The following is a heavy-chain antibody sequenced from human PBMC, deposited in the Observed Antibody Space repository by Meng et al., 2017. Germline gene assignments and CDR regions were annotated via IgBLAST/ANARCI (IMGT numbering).Heavy chain of an antibody. CDR1: GGSFSSGNW. J-gene: IGHJ1*01. CDR2: IFHTGNT. CDR3: VNYCSGGKCSPNEKTQH. D-gene: IGHD2-15*01. V-gene: IGHV4-4*02. Sequence: QVQLQESGPGLVKPSGTLSLTCAVSGGSFSSGNWWGWVRQPPGKGLEWIGEIFHTGNTNYNPSLQSRVSLSIDKSKSQFSLKMISVTAADTAIYYCVNYCSGGKCSPNEKTQHWGQGTLVTVSS.